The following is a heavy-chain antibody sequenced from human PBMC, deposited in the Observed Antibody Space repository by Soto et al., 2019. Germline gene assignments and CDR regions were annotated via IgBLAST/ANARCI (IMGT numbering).Heavy chain of an antibody. Sequence: QVQLVQSGAEVKKPGSSVKVSCTASGGTFSSYAISWVRQAPGQGLEWMGGIIPIFGTANYAQKFQGRVTITADESTSTAYMELSSLRSEDTAVYYCAAGGQLLRPGPIQLPYYGMDVWGQGTTVTVSS. CDR2: IIPIFGTA. CDR1: GGTFSSYA. V-gene: IGHV1-69*01. J-gene: IGHJ6*02. CDR3: AAGGQLLRPGPIQLPYYGMDV. D-gene: IGHD5-18*01.